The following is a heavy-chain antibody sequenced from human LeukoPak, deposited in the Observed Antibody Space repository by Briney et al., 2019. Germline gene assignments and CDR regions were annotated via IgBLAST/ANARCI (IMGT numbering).Heavy chain of an antibody. V-gene: IGHV3-33*01. CDR3: ATNLKQQLIWLAHYYFDY. CDR2: IWYDGNNK. J-gene: IGHJ4*02. Sequence: GGSLRLSCAASGFNLSTYGMHWVRQAPGKGLEWVADIWYDGNNKFYAGSVKGRFTISRDNSKNTVHLQMYSLRAEDTAVYYCATNLKQQLIWLAHYYFDYWGQGTLVTVSS. D-gene: IGHD6-13*01. CDR1: GFNLSTYG.